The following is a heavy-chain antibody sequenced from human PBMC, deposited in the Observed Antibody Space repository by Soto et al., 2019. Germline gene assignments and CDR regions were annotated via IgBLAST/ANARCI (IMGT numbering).Heavy chain of an antibody. CDR2: IIPILGIA. Sequence: ASVKVSCKASGGTFSSYTISWVRQAPGQGLEWMGRIIPILGIANYAQKFQGRVTITADKSTSTAYMELSSLRSEDTAVYYCARDLQRWGVAGTEGDYWGQGTLVTVSS. J-gene: IGHJ4*02. V-gene: IGHV1-69*04. D-gene: IGHD6-19*01. CDR3: ARDLQRWGVAGTEGDY. CDR1: GGTFSSYT.